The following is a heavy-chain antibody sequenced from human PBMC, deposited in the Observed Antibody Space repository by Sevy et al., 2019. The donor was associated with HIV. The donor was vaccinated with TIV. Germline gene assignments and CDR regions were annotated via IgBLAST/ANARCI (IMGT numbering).Heavy chain of an antibody. V-gene: IGHV3-33*01. CDR2: IWYDESNK. D-gene: IGHD1-26*01. CDR3: ARPSIVGATEGSPGNYFDY. CDR1: GFTFSSYG. J-gene: IGHJ4*02. Sequence: GGSLRLSCAASGFTFSSYGMHWVRQAPGKGLEWVAVIWYDESNKYYADSVKGRFTISRDNSKNTLYLQMNSLRAEDTAVYYCARPSIVGATEGSPGNYFDYWGQGTLVTVSS.